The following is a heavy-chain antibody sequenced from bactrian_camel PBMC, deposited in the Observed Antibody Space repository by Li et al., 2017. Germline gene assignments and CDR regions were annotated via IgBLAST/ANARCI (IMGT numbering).Heavy chain of an antibody. Sequence: HVQLVESGGGLVRPGGSLRLSCAASGFTFSGYCMGWVRQAPGKGLEWVSSIYSGSGTTYYADSVKGRFNISSDNAKNTVYLQMNSLKSEDTALYYCTAVVDGGWENGGNDFEDWGQGTQVTVS. D-gene: IGHD5*01. V-gene: IGHV3-2*01. CDR2: IYSGSGTT. CDR1: GFTFSGYC. CDR3: TAVVDGGWENGGNDFED. J-gene: IGHJ4*01.